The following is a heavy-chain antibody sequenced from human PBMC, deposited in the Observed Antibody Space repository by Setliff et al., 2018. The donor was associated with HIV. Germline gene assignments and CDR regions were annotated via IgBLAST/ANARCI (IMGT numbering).Heavy chain of an antibody. J-gene: IGHJ3*01. V-gene: IGHV5-51*01. CDR3: ARQLWPSKVVFKSDAFDF. CDR1: GYSFTSYW. CDR2: IYPGDSDT. D-gene: IGHD3-22*01. Sequence: HGESLKISCKGSGYSFTSYWIGWVRQMPGKGLEWMGIIYPGDSDTRYSPSFQGQVTISSDKSISTAYLQWSSLKASDTAMYYCARQLWPSKVVFKSDAFDFWGQGTMVTVSS.